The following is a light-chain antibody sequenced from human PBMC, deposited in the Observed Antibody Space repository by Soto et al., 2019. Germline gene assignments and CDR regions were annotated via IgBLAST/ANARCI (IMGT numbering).Light chain of an antibody. V-gene: IGKV2-28*01. CDR3: MQALQTQLT. CDR2: LGS. J-gene: IGKJ4*01. CDR1: QSLLHSNGYNY. Sequence: DIVMTQSPLSLPVTPGEPASISCRSSQSLLHSNGYNYLDWYLQKPGQSPQLLIYLGSNRASGVPDRFCGSGSGTNFTLKISRVEAEDVGVYYCMQALQTQLTFGGGTKVEIK.